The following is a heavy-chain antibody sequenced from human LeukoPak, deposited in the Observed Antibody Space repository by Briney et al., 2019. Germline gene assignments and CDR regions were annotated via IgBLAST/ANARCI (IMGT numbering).Heavy chain of an antibody. Sequence: GGSLRLSCAASGFVFSNYWMSWVRQAPGKGLEWVANIKPDGTEKYYVDSLKGRFTISRDNAKNSLYLQMNSLRVEDTAVYFCSRETSSAYYYFDYWGQGTLVTVSS. CDR3: SRETSSAYYYFDY. D-gene: IGHD3-22*01. CDR2: IKPDGTEK. CDR1: GFVFSNYW. J-gene: IGHJ4*02. V-gene: IGHV3-7*01.